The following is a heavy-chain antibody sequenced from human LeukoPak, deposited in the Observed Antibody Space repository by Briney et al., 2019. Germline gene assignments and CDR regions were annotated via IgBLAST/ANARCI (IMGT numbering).Heavy chain of an antibody. CDR1: GGSMEIDY. CDR3: AKNRVAAAGTTFAT. J-gene: IGHJ5*02. Sequence: SETLSLTCTVSGGSMEIDYWNWIRQSAGKGLEWIGRIYNTGSANYSPSLKSRVTMSIDTSKSRISLQLTSVTAADTAVYYCAKNRVAAAGTTFATWGQGTLVTVSS. CDR2: IYNTGSA. D-gene: IGHD6-13*01. V-gene: IGHV4-4*07.